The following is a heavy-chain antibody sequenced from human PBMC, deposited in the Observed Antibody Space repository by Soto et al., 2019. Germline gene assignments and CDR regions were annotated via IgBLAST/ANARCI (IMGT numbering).Heavy chain of an antibody. D-gene: IGHD4-4*01. CDR1: GGTFSSHP. J-gene: IGHJ4*02. CDR2: TNGNLGTA. CDR3: AGRDSNGFFRYFDN. V-gene: IGHV1-69*06. Sequence: QVQLEQSGAEVKRPGSSVKVSCKASGGTFSSHPISWVRQAPGQGLEWMGGTNGNLGTANSEQKFRGRLTITTEKSPTTSYMELRGLTPEETAVYYSAGRDSNGFFRYFDNWGQGTLVKVSS.